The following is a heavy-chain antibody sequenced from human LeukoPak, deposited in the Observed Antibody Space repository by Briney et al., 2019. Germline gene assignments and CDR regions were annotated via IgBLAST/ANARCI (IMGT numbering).Heavy chain of an antibody. CDR1: GSSITTYTH. D-gene: IGHD6-13*01. CDR3: ARGTSSSWLLTPFDP. CDR2: IHHTGNT. V-gene: IGHV4-38-2*02. Sequence: PSETLSLTCTVSGSSITTYTHWGWIRQSPGKGLEWIASIHHTGNTYYNPSLKSRVSISVDTSKNQFSLKLSSVTAADTAVYYCARGTSSSWLLTPFDPWGQGTLVTVSS. J-gene: IGHJ5*02.